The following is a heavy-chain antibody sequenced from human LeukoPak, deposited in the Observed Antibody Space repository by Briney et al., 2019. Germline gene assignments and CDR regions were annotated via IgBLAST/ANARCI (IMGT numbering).Heavy chain of an antibody. CDR1: GYSFTSYW. V-gene: IGHV5-51*01. Sequence: GESLKISCKGSGYSFTSYWIGWVRQMPGKGLEWMGIIYPGDSDTRYSPSFQGQVTISADKSISTAYLQWSSLKASDTAMYYCARHEGPRGYYYYYMDVWGKGTTVTVSS. J-gene: IGHJ6*03. CDR2: IYPGDSDT. CDR3: ARHEGPRGYYYYYMDV.